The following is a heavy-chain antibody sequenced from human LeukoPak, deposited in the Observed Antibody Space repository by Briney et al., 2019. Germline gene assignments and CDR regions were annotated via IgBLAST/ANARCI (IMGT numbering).Heavy chain of an antibody. CDR3: AKDLSSGWYCDY. D-gene: IGHD6-19*01. V-gene: IGHV3-23*01. J-gene: IGHJ4*02. CDR1: GFTFSSYG. CDR2: ISGSGGST. Sequence: GGTLRLSCAASGFTFSSYGMSWVRQAPGKGLEWVSAISGSGGSTYYADSVKGRFTISRDNSKNTLYLQMNSLRAEDTAVYYCAKDLSSGWYCDYWGQGTLVTVSS.